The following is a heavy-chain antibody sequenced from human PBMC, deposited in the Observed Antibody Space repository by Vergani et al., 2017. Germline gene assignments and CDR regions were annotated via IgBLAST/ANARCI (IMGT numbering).Heavy chain of an antibody. CDR1: GGSISSGSYY. CDR2: IYTSGST. V-gene: IGHV4-61*02. CDR3: SRVATTNYYYYYMDV. J-gene: IGHJ6*03. Sequence: QVQLQESGPGLVKPSQTLSLTCTVSGGSISSGSYYWSWIRQPAGKGLEWIGRIYTSGSTNYNPSLKSRVTISVDTSTNQFSLKLSSVTAADTAVYYCSRVATTNYYYYYMDVWGKGTTVTVSS. D-gene: IGHD5-12*01.